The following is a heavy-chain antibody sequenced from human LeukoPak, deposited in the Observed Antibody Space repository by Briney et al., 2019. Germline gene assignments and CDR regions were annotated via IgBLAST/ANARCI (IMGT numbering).Heavy chain of an antibody. CDR1: GLSVRSNY. CDR2: IHTGGSA. Sequence: GGSLRLSCAASGLSVRSNYLTWVRQAPGKGLEWVSVIHTGGSAYYADSVKGRFIISRDNSKNTLYLQINSLRAEDTAVYYCAKSGRVFDTSGYYWFPNWGQGILVTVSS. D-gene: IGHD3-22*01. CDR3: AKSGRVFDTSGYYWFPN. J-gene: IGHJ4*02. V-gene: IGHV3-53*01.